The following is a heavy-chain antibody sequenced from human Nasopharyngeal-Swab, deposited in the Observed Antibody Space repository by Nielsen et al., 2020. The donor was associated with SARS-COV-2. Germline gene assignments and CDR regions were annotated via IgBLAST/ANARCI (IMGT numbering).Heavy chain of an antibody. Sequence: GESLKISCAASGFTFSSYGMHWVRQAPGKGLEWVAVIWYDGSNKYYADSVRGRFTISRDNSKNTLYLQMNSLRAEDTAVYYCARVSGSYYFFDSWGQGTLVTVSS. CDR1: GFTFSSYG. V-gene: IGHV3-33*01. D-gene: IGHD1-26*01. J-gene: IGHJ4*02. CDR3: ARVSGSYYFFDS. CDR2: IWYDGSNK.